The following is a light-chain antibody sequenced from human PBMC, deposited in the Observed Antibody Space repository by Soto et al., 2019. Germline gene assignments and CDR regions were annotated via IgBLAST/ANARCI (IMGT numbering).Light chain of an antibody. CDR2: GAS. Sequence: ENVLTQSPGTLSLSPGERATLSCRASQSFNSIYLAWYQQKPGQAPRLLIYGASSRATGIPDRFSGSGSGTDFTLTIIRLEPEDFAVYYCHQYDSWTFGQGTKVDSK. CDR3: HQYDSWT. CDR1: QSFNSIY. V-gene: IGKV3-20*01. J-gene: IGKJ1*01.